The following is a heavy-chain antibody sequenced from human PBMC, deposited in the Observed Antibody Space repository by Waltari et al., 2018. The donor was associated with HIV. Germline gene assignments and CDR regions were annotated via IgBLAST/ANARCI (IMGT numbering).Heavy chain of an antibody. CDR3: APGRGWFDP. J-gene: IGHJ5*02. D-gene: IGHD3-10*01. CDR1: GLTFSSYW. V-gene: IGHV3-74*01. Sequence: QLVESGGGLVQPGGSLRLSCAASGLTFSSYWSCWVGQAPGKGLVWVSRINSDGSSTNYADSVKGRFTISRDNAKNTLYLQMNSLRVEDTAVYYCAPGRGWFDPWGQGTLVTVSS. CDR2: INSDGSST.